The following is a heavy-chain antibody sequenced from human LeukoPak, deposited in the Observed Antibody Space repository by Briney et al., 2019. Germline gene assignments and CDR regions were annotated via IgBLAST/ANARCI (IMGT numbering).Heavy chain of an antibody. CDR1: GFTFDDYA. CDR3: ARGLPDCSGGSCYSSWFDP. V-gene: IGHV3-9*01. J-gene: IGHJ5*02. Sequence: SLRLSCAASGFTFDDYAMHWVRQAPGKGLEWVSGISWNSGSIGYADSVKGRFTISRDNAKNSLYLQMNSLRAEDTALYYCARGLPDCSGGSCYSSWFDPWGQGTLVTVSS. CDR2: ISWNSGSI. D-gene: IGHD2-15*01.